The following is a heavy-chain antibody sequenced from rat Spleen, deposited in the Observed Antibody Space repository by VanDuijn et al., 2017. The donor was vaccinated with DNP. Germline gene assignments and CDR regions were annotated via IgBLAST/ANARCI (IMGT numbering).Heavy chain of an antibody. D-gene: IGHD1-1*01. CDR2: ISSTGDNT. CDR3: ARQDPLLLTLFAY. CDR1: GFTFRNNW. V-gene: IGHV5-31*01. J-gene: IGHJ3*01. Sequence: EVQLVESGGGLVQPGSPLKLSCAASGFTFRNNWLNWIRQAPGKGLEWVASISSTGDNTYYSDSVKGRFSLSRDNAKSTLYLQMDSLRSEDTATYYCARQDPLLLTLFAYWGQGTLVTVSS.